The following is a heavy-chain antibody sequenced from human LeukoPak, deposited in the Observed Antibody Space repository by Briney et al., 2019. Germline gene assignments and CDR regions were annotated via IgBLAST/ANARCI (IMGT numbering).Heavy chain of an antibody. Sequence: GGSLRLSCAASGFTFSSCGMHWVRQPPGKGLEWVAYTRYDETTKHYVESVKGRFTISRDNSKNTLYLQMNSLRAEDTAVYYCAKDQVVGIAVAGTVYDYWGQGTLVTVSS. CDR3: AKDQVVGIAVAGTVYDY. CDR1: GFTFSSCG. CDR2: TRYDETTK. J-gene: IGHJ4*02. D-gene: IGHD6-19*01. V-gene: IGHV3-30*02.